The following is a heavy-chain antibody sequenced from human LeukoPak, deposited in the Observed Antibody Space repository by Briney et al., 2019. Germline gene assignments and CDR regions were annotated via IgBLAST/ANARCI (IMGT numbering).Heavy chain of an antibody. V-gene: IGHV3-48*01. CDR3: AKDIGSSWYRDYYYGMDV. CDR1: GFTFSTYS. Sequence: GGSLRLSCAASGFTFSTYSMNWVRQAPGKGLEWVSYISSGSNTIYYADSVKGRFTVSRDNAKNSLYLQMNSLRAEDTAVYYCAKDIGSSWYRDYYYGMDVWGQGTTVTVSS. J-gene: IGHJ6*02. D-gene: IGHD6-13*01. CDR2: ISSGSNTI.